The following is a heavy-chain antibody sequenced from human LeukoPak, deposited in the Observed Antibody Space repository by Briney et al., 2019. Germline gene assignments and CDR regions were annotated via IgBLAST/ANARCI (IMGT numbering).Heavy chain of an antibody. V-gene: IGHV3-64*01. CDR2: ISSNGGST. D-gene: IGHD6-13*01. CDR1: GFTFSTYW. J-gene: IGHJ4*02. Sequence: GGSLRLSCAVSGFTFSTYWMNWVRQAPGKGLEYVSAISSNGGSTYYANSVKGRFTISRDNSKNTLYLQMGSLRAEDMAVYYCARAHIAPDYWGQGTLVTVSS. CDR3: ARAHIAPDY.